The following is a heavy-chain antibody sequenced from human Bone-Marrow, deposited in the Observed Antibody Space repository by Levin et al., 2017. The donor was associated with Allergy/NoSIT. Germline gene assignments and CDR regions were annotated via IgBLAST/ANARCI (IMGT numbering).Heavy chain of an antibody. CDR1: GFTFTRFA. V-gene: IGHV3-23*05. Sequence: GESLKISCTASGFTFTRFALSWVRQVPGKGLEWVASFANTAKTYYADSVMGRFIISRDTSTNTLFLQMNSLRAEDTAVYFCAKDHESSGWPTFDLWGQGTLVTVSS. J-gene: IGHJ4*02. CDR2: FANTAKT. CDR3: AKDHESSGWPTFDL. D-gene: IGHD6-19*01.